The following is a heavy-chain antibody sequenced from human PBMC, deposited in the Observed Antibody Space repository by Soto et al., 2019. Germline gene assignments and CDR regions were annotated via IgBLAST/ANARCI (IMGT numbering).Heavy chain of an antibody. J-gene: IGHJ5*02. CDR2: IYPGDSDT. Sequence: GESLQISSKGPGYTFRSHWIGWVRQMPGQGLEWMGIIYPGDSDTRYSPSFQGQVIISADKSITTAYLQWSSLKASDNAMYYCVRVGRLGDTSLSNAGFDHWGQGIPVTVFS. CDR1: GYTFRSHW. V-gene: IGHV5-51*01. CDR3: VRVGRLGDTSLSNAGFDH. D-gene: IGHD1-26*01.